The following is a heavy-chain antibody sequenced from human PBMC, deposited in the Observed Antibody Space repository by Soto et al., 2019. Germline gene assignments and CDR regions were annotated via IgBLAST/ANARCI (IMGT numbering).Heavy chain of an antibody. Sequence: GGSLRLSCAASGFTVSSKYMSWVRQAPGRGLEWVSLIQSGGPTYYADSVKGRFTISRDTSENTLHLQMDSLRAEDTAVYYCARDGLLSFGDVLKVHYMDVWGKGTTVTVSS. V-gene: IGHV3-66*01. D-gene: IGHD3-10*01. CDR2: IQSGGPT. CDR1: GFTVSSKY. J-gene: IGHJ6*03. CDR3: ARDGLLSFGDVLKVHYMDV.